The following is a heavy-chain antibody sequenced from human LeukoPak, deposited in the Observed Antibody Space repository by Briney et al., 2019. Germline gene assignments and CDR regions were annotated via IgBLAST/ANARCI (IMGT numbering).Heavy chain of an antibody. CDR2: ISGSGGST. V-gene: IGHV3-23*01. Sequence: GGSLGLSCAASGFTFSSYAMSWVRQAPGKGLEWVSAISGSGGSTYYADSVKGRFTISRDNSKNTLYLQMNSLRAEDTAVYYCAKGIGAVAEREYYFDYWGQGTLVTVSS. CDR3: AKGIGAVAEREYYFDY. CDR1: GFTFSSYA. J-gene: IGHJ4*02. D-gene: IGHD6-19*01.